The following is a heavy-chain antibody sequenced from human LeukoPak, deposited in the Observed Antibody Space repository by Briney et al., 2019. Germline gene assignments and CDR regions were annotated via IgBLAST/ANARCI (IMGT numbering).Heavy chain of an antibody. D-gene: IGHD6-13*01. CDR1: GDSVSSNSAA. CDR3: ASSSSSSWEIDY. Sequence: SQTLSLTCAISGDSVSSNSAAWNWIRQSPSSGLEWLGRTYYRSRWYNDYAVSVKSRITINPDTSKNQFSLQLNSVTPEDTAVYYCASSSSSSWEIDYWGQGTLVTVSS. V-gene: IGHV6-1*01. CDR2: TYYRSRWYN. J-gene: IGHJ4*02.